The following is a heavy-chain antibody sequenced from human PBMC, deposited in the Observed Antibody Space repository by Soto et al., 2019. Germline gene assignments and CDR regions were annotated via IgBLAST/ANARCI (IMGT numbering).Heavy chain of an antibody. V-gene: IGHV3-23*01. J-gene: IGHJ6*03. CDR3: AKDDHPGYSGYDDYYYYYMDV. Sequence: GGSLRLSCAASGFTFSSYAMSWVRQAPGKGLEWVSAISGSGGSTYYADSVKGRFTISRDNSKNTLYLQMNSLRGEDNAAYYCAKDDHPGYSGYDDYYYYYMDVWGKGTTVTVSS. CDR1: GFTFSSYA. D-gene: IGHD5-12*01. CDR2: ISGSGGST.